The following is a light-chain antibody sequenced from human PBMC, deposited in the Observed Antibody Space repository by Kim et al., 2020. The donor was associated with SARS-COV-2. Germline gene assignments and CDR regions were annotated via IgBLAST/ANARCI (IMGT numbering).Light chain of an antibody. Sequence: GQSITIACTRASSDVGGYNYVSWYQQHPGKAPKLMIYDVSNGPSGVSKRFSGGKSGNTASLTIAGRQAEDEGDYYCSTYTSSSPLFGGGTQLTVL. CDR2: DVS. CDR3: STYTSSSPL. V-gene: IGLV2-14*03. CDR1: SSDVGGYNY. J-gene: IGLJ2*01.